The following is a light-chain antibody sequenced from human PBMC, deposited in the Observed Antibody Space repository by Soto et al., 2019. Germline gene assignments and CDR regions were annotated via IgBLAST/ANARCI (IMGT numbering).Light chain of an antibody. V-gene: IGKV1-17*03. Sequence: DIQMTQSPSAVSASVGDTVTVTCRASQGITTFLAWFRQRPGKVPERLIYGASSLQSGVPSRFSGRGSGTEFTLTISSLQPEDFGTYYCLQHNSYPYTFGPWTKVEIK. J-gene: IGKJ2*01. CDR1: QGITTF. CDR3: LQHNSYPYT. CDR2: GAS.